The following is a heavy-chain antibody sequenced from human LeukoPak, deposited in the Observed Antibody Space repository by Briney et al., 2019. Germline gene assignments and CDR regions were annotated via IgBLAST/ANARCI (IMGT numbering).Heavy chain of an antibody. CDR1: GYTFTGYY. D-gene: IGHD2-2*01. V-gene: IGHV1-69*04. CDR2: IIPILGIA. J-gene: IGHJ6*03. Sequence: SVKVSCKASGYTFTGYYMHWVRQAPGQGLEWMGRIIPILGIANYAQKFQGRVTITADKSTGTAYMELSSLRSEDTAVYYCAREVPGYYYYYMDVWGKGTTVTVSS. CDR3: AREVPGYYYYYMDV.